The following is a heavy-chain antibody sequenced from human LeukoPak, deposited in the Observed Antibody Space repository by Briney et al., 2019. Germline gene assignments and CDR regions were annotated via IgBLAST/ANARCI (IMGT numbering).Heavy chain of an antibody. V-gene: IGHV4-39*07. D-gene: IGHD6-19*01. CDR3: ARGQGEQWLALDY. CDR2: INHSGST. Sequence: KASETLSLTCTVSGGSISSSSYYWSWIRQPPGKGLAWIGEINHSGSTNYNPSLKSRVTISVDTSKNQFSLKLSSVTAADTAVYYCARGQGEQWLALDYWGQGTLVTVSS. J-gene: IGHJ4*02. CDR1: GGSISSSSYY.